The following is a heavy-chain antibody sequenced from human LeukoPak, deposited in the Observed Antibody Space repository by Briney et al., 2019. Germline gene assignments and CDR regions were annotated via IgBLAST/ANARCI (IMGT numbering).Heavy chain of an antibody. J-gene: IGHJ4*02. CDR2: INPNGGGT. V-gene: IGHV1-2*02. D-gene: IGHD1-14*01. Sequence: ASVKVSCKASGYSFTDCYIHWVRLAPGQGLEWMGWINPNGGGTNYAQKFQGRVTVTRDTSLIPAYMELSSLRSEDAAVYCCAEGITGCDYWGQGTLVTVSS. CDR3: AEGITGCDY. CDR1: GYSFTDCY.